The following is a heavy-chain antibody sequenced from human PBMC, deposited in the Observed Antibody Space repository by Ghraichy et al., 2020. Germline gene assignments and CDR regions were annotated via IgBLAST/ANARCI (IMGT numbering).Heavy chain of an antibody. D-gene: IGHD1-20*01. J-gene: IGHJ6*02. V-gene: IGHV3-23*01. CDR3: AKSRRYNFYDMDV. Sequence: GGSLRLSCAASGYTFSGYAMTWVRQAPGKGLEWVSSISGSGVNTFYADSVKGRFTISRDDSKNTLYLQMNSRRAGDTAVYHCAKSRRYNFYDMDVWGHGTTVTVSS. CDR2: ISGSGVNT. CDR1: GYTFSGYA.